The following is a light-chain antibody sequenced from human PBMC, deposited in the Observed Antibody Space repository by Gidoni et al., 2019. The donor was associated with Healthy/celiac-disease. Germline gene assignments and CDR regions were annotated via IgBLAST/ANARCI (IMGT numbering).Light chain of an antibody. Sequence: QSVFTQVPSVSAAHGQKVTISCSGSSSNRGNNYVSVYQQLPGTAPKLLIYEKNKLPAGIPDRFSGSKSGTSAILGITGLQTGDEADYYCGTWDSSLSAVVFGGGTKLTVL. J-gene: IGLJ2*01. CDR3: GTWDSSLSAVV. CDR1: SSNRGNNY. V-gene: IGLV1-51*02. CDR2: EKN.